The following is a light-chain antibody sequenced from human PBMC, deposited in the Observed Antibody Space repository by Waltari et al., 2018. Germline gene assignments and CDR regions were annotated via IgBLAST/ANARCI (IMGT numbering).Light chain of an antibody. J-gene: IGKJ3*01. CDR1: QGISSY. Sequence: VLTQSPATLSLSPGERATLPCRASQGISSYLAWYQHKPGQPPSLLIYDASNKATGIPARFSGSGYGTDFTLTISSLEPEDFAVYYCQQRYNWPATFGPGTKVAIK. CDR3: QQRYNWPAT. CDR2: DAS. V-gene: IGKV3-11*01.